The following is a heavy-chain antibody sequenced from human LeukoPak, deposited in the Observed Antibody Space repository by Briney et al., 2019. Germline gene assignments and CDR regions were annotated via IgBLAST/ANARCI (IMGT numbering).Heavy chain of an antibody. CDR2: IYYSGST. V-gene: IGHV4-30-4*01. CDR3: AGVNVSSSWWVDYFDY. J-gene: IGHJ4*02. CDR1: GGSISSGDYY. Sequence: SETLSLTCTVSGGSISSGDYYWSWIRQPPGRGLEWIGYIYYSGSTYYNPSLKSRVTISVDTSKNQFSLKLSSVTAADTAVYYCAGVNVSSSWWVDYFDYWGQGTLVTVSS. D-gene: IGHD6-13*01.